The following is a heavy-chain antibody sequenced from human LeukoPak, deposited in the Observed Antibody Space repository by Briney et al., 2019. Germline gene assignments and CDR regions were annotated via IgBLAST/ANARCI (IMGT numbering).Heavy chain of an antibody. CDR2: ISAYNGNT. J-gene: IGHJ5*02. D-gene: IGHD3-10*01. V-gene: IGHV1-18*01. CDR3: ARERAPIYYGSGSFDP. Sequence: GASVKVSCKASGYTFTSYGISWVRQAPGQGLEWMGWISAYNGNTNYAQKLQGRVTMTTDTSTSTAYMELRSLRSDDTAVYYCARERAPIYYGSGSFDPWGQGTLVTVSS. CDR1: GYTFTSYG.